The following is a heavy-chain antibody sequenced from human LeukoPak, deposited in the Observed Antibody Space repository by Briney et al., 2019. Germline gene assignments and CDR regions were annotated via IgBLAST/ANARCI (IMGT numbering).Heavy chain of an antibody. D-gene: IGHD6-19*01. CDR3: AKDPGVAVAHGDY. J-gene: IGHJ4*02. Sequence: GGTLRLSCAASGFTFSSYGMSWVRQAPGKGLEWVSAISGSGGSTYYADSVKGRFTISRDNSKNTLYLQMNSLRAEDTAVYYCAKDPGVAVAHGDYWGQGTLVTVSS. V-gene: IGHV3-23*01. CDR2: ISGSGGST. CDR1: GFTFSSYG.